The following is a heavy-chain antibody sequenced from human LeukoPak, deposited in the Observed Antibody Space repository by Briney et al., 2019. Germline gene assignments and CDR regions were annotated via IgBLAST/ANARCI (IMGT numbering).Heavy chain of an antibody. Sequence: GGSLRLSCAASGFTFVDHAMHWVRQAPGKGLEWVSGITWSGGTMGYADSVKGRFTISRDNTKNSLFLQMNSLRAEDTALYSCAKNILSHCGTNCYGASDIWGQGTIVTVST. CDR1: GFTFVDHA. J-gene: IGHJ3*02. CDR3: AKNILSHCGTNCYGASDI. V-gene: IGHV3-9*01. CDR2: ITWSGGTM. D-gene: IGHD2-2*01.